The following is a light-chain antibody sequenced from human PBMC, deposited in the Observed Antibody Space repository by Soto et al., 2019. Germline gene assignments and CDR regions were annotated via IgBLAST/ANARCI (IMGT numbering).Light chain of an antibody. CDR3: QQYGSSLWG. CDR2: GAS. J-gene: IGKJ1*01. V-gene: IGKV3-20*01. CDR1: QSVSSSY. Sequence: EIVLTQSPGTLSLSPGERATLSCRASQSVSSSYLAWYQQKPGQAPRLLIYGASSRATGIPDRFSGSGSGTDFTLTISRLEPEDFAVYYCQQYGSSLWGFGQGTNVEIK.